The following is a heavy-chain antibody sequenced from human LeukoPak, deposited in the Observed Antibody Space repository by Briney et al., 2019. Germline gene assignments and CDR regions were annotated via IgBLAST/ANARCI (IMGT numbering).Heavy chain of an antibody. CDR2: INPNSGGT. V-gene: IGHV1-2*02. Sequence: ASVKVSCKASGYTFTSYGISWVRQAPGQGLEWMGWINPNSGGTNYAQKFQGRVTMTRDTSISTAYMELSRLRSDDTAVYYCTVVPAAIDAFDIWGQGTMVTVSS. J-gene: IGHJ3*02. D-gene: IGHD2-2*01. CDR3: TVVPAAIDAFDI. CDR1: GYTFTSYG.